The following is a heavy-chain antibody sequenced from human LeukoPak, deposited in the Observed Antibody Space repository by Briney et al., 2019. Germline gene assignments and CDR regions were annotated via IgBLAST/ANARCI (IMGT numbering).Heavy chain of an antibody. CDR1: GFTFSTFA. D-gene: IGHD3-22*01. CDR2: LSDSAVSS. Sequence: GGSLRLSCAVSGFTFSTFAMNWVRQAPGKGLEWVSSLSDSAVSSYYADSVKGRFTISRDNSKNALYLQMNSLRAEDTATYYCAKAPDSSGFPSYFDSWGQGTLVAVSS. CDR3: AKAPDSSGFPSYFDS. V-gene: IGHV3-23*01. J-gene: IGHJ4*02.